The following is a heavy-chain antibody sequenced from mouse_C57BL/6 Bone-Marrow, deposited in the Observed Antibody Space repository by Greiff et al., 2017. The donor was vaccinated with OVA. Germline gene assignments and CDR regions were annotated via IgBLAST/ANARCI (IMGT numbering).Heavy chain of an antibody. J-gene: IGHJ4*01. V-gene: IGHV1-64*01. CDR2: IHPNSGST. CDR1: GYTFTSYW. Sequence: QVQLQQPGAELVKPGASVKLSCKASGYTFTSYWMHWVQQRPGQGLEWIGMIHPNSGSTNYNEKFKSKATLTVDKTSNTAYMQLSSLTSEDDAVYYCARDYYYSSYYAKDKGGQGNSVTVSA. D-gene: IGHD2-12*01. CDR3: ARDYYYSSYYAKDK.